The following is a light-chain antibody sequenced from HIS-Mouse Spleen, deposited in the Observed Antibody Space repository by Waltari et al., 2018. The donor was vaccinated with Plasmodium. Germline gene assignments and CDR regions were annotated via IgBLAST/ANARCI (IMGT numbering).Light chain of an antibody. CDR2: LGS. Sequence: DIVMTQSPLSLPVTPGEPASISCRSSQSLLQSNGYNYLDWYLQKPGQSPQLLIYLGSNRASGVPDRFSGSGSGTDFTLKISRVEAEDVGVYYCMQALQTIFTFGPGTKVDIK. V-gene: IGKV2-28*01. J-gene: IGKJ3*01. CDR3: MQALQTIFT. CDR1: QSLLQSNGYNY.